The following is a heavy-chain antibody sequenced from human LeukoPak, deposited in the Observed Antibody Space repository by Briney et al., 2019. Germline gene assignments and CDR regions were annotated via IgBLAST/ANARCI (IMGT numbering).Heavy chain of an antibody. Sequence: SGGSLRLSCTASGFTFYDYAMSWVRQAPGKGLQWVSALTTSGDMTHYADSVKGRFTISRDNSKNTLHLQMNSLRAEGTAIYYCAKHNGDYRYLDYWGQGTLVTVSS. CDR3: AKHNGDYRYLDY. J-gene: IGHJ4*02. CDR2: LTTSGDMT. D-gene: IGHD4-17*01. V-gene: IGHV3-23*01. CDR1: GFTFYDYA.